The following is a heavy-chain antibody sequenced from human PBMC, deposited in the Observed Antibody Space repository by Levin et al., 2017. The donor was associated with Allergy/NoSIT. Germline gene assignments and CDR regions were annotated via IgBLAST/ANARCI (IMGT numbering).Heavy chain of an antibody. CDR1: GFTFSSYG. D-gene: IGHD3-16*01. CDR3: AKEGPVTTFGDY. J-gene: IGHJ4*02. CDR2: ISYDGSNK. Sequence: GGSLRLSCAASGFTFSSYGMHWVRQAPGKGLEWVAVISYDGSNKYYADSVKGRFTISRDNSKNTLYLQMNSLRAEDTAVYYCAKEGPVTTFGDYWGQGTLVTVSS. V-gene: IGHV3-30*18.